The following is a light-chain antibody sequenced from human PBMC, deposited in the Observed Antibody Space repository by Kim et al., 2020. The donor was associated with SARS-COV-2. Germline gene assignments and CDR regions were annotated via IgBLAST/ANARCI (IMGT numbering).Light chain of an antibody. Sequence: GQRAAPSCSASQSIRISALAWYEHNRGQATRLLIYGATSRATGIADRSSGRGFGTEFTLTISRVEPEELAVYYCKHSGVAPESTFGEGTKVEIK. CDR1: QSIRISA. J-gene: IGKJ1*01. CDR2: GAT. V-gene: IGKV3-20*01. CDR3: KHSGVAPEST.